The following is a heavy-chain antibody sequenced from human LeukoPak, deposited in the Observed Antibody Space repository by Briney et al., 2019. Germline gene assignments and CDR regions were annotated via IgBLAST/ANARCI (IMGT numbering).Heavy chain of an antibody. Sequence: ASVKVSCKASGGTFSSYAISWVRQAPGQGLEWMGWINPNSGGTNYAQKFQGRVTMTRDTSISTAYMELSRLRSDDTAVYYCARDPGSAYYYGSGSYPDWGQGTLVTVSS. CDR1: GGTFSSYA. J-gene: IGHJ4*02. D-gene: IGHD3-10*01. V-gene: IGHV1-2*02. CDR3: ARDPGSAYYYGSGSYPD. CDR2: INPNSGGT.